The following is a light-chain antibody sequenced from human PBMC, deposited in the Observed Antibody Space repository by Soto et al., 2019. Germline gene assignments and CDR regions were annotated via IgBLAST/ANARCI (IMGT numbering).Light chain of an antibody. Sequence: QSVLTQPPSASGTPGQRVTISCSGSSSNIGSNYVYWYQQLPGTAPKLLIYRNNQRPSGVPDRFSGSKSGTSASLAISGLRSEDEADYYCAAWDDSLRGFGGGTKVTVL. J-gene: IGLJ2*01. CDR1: SSNIGSNY. V-gene: IGLV1-47*01. CDR3: AAWDDSLRG. CDR2: RNN.